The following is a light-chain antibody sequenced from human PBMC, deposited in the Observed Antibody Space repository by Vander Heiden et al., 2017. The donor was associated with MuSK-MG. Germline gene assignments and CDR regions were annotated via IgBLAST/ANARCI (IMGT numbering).Light chain of an antibody. CDR1: RTVGGNS. J-gene: IGKJ5*01. CDR3: QQYSSLLS. V-gene: IGKV3-20*01. Sequence: ILLTQSPGTLSSSPGDRATLSCRASRTVGGNSLAWYQQNPEPSPRLLSFGVSSRAAGIPGRFSCSGSGTDFTLTISRLEPEDFGVYHFQQYSSLLSFGHWTRLEIK. CDR2: GVS.